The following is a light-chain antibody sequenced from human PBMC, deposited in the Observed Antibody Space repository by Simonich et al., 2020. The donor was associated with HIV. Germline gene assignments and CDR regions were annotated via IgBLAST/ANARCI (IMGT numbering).Light chain of an antibody. CDR2: GAS. CDR1: QSVSSN. V-gene: IGKV3-15*01. Sequence: EIVMTQSPATLSVSPGERATPSCRARQSVSSNLAWYQQKPGQAPRLLIYGASTRATGIPARFSGSGSGTEFTLTISSLQSEDFAVYYCQQYNNWPPRPFGQGTKLEIK. CDR3: QQYNNWPPRP. J-gene: IGKJ2*01.